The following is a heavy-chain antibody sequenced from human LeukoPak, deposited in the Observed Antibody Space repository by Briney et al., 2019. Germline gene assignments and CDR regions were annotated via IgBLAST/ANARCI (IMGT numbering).Heavy chain of an antibody. CDR2: ISGSGGST. D-gene: IGHD3-3*01. CDR1: GFTFNSYA. V-gene: IGHV3-23*01. Sequence: GGSLRLSCAASGFTFNSYAMSWVRQAPGKGLEWVSGISGSGGSTYYADSVKGRFTISRDNSKNTLYLQMNSLRAEDTAVYYCAKLSGDYYYGMDVWGQGTTVTVSS. J-gene: IGHJ6*02. CDR3: AKLSGDYYYGMDV.